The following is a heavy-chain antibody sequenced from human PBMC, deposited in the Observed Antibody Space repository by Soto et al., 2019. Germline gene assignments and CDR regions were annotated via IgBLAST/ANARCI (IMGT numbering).Heavy chain of an antibody. D-gene: IGHD3-3*01. Sequence: EVQLLESGGGLVQPGGSLRLSCAASGLTFSNYAMSWVRQAPGKGLEWVSAISGSGDTTYYADSVRGRFTISRDNSKNTLYRQKHSLRAEDTAIYHCAKTGALSSSWNGFYGVDVCGQGTTVTVSS. V-gene: IGHV3-23*01. CDR2: ISGSGDTT. CDR1: GLTFSNYA. CDR3: AKTGALSSSWNGFYGVDV. J-gene: IGHJ6*02.